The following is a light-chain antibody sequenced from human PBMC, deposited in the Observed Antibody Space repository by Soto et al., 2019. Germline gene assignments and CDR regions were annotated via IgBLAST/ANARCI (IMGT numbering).Light chain of an antibody. V-gene: IGKV3-20*01. CDR3: QQYGSSPLT. Sequence: ESVWTQSPDTLSLSPGERATLSCRASQSVSIFLTWYQQKPGQAPRLLIYDASNRATGIPARFSGSGSGTDFTLTISRLEPEDFAVYYCQQYGSSPLTFGGGSNVDIK. J-gene: IGKJ4*01. CDR1: QSVSIF. CDR2: DAS.